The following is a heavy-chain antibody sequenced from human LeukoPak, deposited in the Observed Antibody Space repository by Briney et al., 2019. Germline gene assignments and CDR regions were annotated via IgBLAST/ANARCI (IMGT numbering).Heavy chain of an antibody. CDR2: IRNDGNTQ. J-gene: IGHJ4*02. CDR1: GFTFNNYG. D-gene: IGHD2-15*01. CDR3: AKGKDCSGGSCYVDY. V-gene: IGHV3-30*02. Sequence: GGSLRLSCAASGFTFNNYGMHWVRQAPGNGLEWVAFIRNDGNTQYYADSVKGRFTISRDNSKQTLYLHMNSLTAEDTAVYYCAKGKDCSGGSCYVDYWGQGTLVTVSS.